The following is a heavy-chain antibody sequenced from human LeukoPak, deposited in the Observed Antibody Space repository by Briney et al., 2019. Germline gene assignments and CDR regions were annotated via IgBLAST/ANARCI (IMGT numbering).Heavy chain of an antibody. D-gene: IGHD6-19*01. Sequence: PGGSLRLSCAASGFTFSSYSMNWVRQAPGKGLEWVSYISSSISTKYYADSVKGRFTISRDNAKNSLYLQMNSLRDEDTAVYYCARDQYSGHWFYAFDIWGQGTTVTVS. J-gene: IGHJ3*02. CDR3: ARDQYSGHWFYAFDI. CDR1: GFTFSSYS. CDR2: ISSSISTK. V-gene: IGHV3-48*02.